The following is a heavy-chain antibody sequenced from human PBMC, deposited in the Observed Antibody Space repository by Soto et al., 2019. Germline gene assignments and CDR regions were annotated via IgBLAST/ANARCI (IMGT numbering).Heavy chain of an antibody. D-gene: IGHD5-12*01. V-gene: IGHV4-30-4*01. Sequence: QVQLQESGPGLVKPSQTLSLTCTVSGGSISSGDYYWSWIRQPPGKGLEWIGYIYYSGSTYYNPSLKSRVTISVDTSKNQFSLKLSSVTAADTAVYYCVRARTMRWLQLFFDYWGQGTLVTVSS. CDR1: GGSISSGDYY. J-gene: IGHJ4*02. CDR3: VRARTMRWLQLFFDY. CDR2: IYYSGST.